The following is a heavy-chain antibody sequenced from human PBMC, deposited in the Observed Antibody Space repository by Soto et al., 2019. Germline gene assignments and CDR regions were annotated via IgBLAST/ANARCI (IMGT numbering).Heavy chain of an antibody. D-gene: IGHD6-13*01. Sequence: GGSLRLSCAASGFTFSSYAMHWVRQAPGKGLEWVAVISYDGSNKYYADSVKGRFTISRDNSKNTLYLQMNSLRAEDTAVYYCARDTRESSSWYVSGMDVWGQGTTVTVSS. CDR2: ISYDGSNK. V-gene: IGHV3-30-3*01. CDR1: GFTFSSYA. J-gene: IGHJ6*01. CDR3: ARDTRESSSWYVSGMDV.